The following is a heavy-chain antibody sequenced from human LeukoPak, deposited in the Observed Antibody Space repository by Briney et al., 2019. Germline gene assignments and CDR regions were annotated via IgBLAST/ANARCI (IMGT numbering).Heavy chain of an antibody. D-gene: IGHD6-19*01. V-gene: IGHV4-59*01. CDR1: GGSISSYY. CDR3: ARDDPVAGTIDY. J-gene: IGHJ4*02. CDR2: IYYSGST. Sequence: SETLSLTCTVSGGSISSYYWSWIRQPPGKGLEWIGYIYYSGSTNYNPSLKSRVTISVDTSKNQFSLKRSSVTAADTAVYYCARDDPVAGTIDYWGQGTLVTVSS.